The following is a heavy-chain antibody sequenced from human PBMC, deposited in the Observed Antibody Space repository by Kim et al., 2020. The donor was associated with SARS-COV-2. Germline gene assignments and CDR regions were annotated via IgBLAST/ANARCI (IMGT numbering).Heavy chain of an antibody. D-gene: IGHD3-22*01. V-gene: IGHV3-43*02. J-gene: IGHJ4*02. CDR2: ISGDGGST. Sequence: GGSLRLSCAASGFTFDDYAMHWVRQVLGKGLEWVSLISGDGGSTYYADSVKGRFTIYRDNSKNSLYLQMNSLRTEDTALYYCAKVKDYYDSSGVSGYFDYWGQGTLVTVSS. CDR3: AKVKDYYDSSGVSGYFDY. CDR1: GFTFDDYA.